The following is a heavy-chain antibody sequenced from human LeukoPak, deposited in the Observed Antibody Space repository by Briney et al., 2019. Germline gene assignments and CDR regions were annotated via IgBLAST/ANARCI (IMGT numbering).Heavy chain of an antibody. CDR3: ARPRGRQQLVPFDY. CDR2: IYPDDSDT. CDR1: GYSFTNYW. D-gene: IGHD6-13*01. V-gene: IGHV5-51*01. J-gene: IGHJ4*02. Sequence: GESLKISFKGSGYSFTNYWIGWVRPMPGKGLEWMGIIYPDDSDTRYSPSFQGQITISADKSISTAYLQWSSLKASDTAMYYCARPRGRQQLVPFDYWGQGTLVTVSS.